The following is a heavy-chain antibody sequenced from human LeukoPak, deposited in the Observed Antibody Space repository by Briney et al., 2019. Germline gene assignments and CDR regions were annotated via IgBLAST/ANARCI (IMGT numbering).Heavy chain of an antibody. Sequence: SETLSLTCTVSGGSINNYYWSWIRQPAGKGLEWIGRIYTSGSTNYNPSLKSRVTMSVDTSKNQFSLKLSSVTAADTAVYYCAFSGYDSLSLYFDLWGRGTLVTVSS. D-gene: IGHD5-12*01. J-gene: IGHJ2*01. CDR1: GGSINNYY. CDR2: IYTSGST. CDR3: AFSGYDSLSLYFDL. V-gene: IGHV4-4*07.